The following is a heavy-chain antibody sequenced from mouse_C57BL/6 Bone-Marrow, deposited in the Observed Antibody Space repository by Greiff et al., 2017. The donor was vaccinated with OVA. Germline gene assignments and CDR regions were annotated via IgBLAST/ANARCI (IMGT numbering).Heavy chain of an antibody. J-gene: IGHJ1*03. Sequence: QVQLQQSGAELVRPGTSVKVSCKASGYTFTNYLIEWVKQRPGQGLEWIGVINPGSGGTNYNEKFKGKATLTADKSSSTAYMQLSSLTSEDSAVWFCARCDGYYLYWYFDVWGKGTTVTVSS. D-gene: IGHD2-3*01. CDR1: GYTFTNYL. CDR2: INPGSGGT. CDR3: ARCDGYYLYWYFDV. V-gene: IGHV1-54*01.